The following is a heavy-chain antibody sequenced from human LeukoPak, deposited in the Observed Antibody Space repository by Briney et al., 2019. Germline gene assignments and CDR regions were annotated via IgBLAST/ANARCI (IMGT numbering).Heavy chain of an antibody. CDR1: AFTFSSYW. CDR3: ARDLETRRTYSVDY. V-gene: IGHV3-7*03. D-gene: IGHD2-21*01. Sequence: GGSLRLSCAASAFTFSSYWMSWVRQAPGKGLEWVANIKQDGSEKYYVDSVKGRFTISRDNAKNSLYLQMNSLRAEDTALYYCARDLETRRTYSVDYWGQGTLVTVSS. CDR2: IKQDGSEK. J-gene: IGHJ4*02.